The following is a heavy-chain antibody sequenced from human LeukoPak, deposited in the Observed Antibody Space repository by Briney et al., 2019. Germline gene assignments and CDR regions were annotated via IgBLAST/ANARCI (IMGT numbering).Heavy chain of an antibody. V-gene: IGHV3-30*02. J-gene: IGHJ4*02. CDR3: AKDVLDSSSSDFDY. CDR1: GFTFSSYG. Sequence: GGSLRLSCAASGFTFSSYGMHWVRQAPGKGLEWVAFIRYDGSNKYYADSVKGRFTISRDNSKNTLYLQMNSLRAEDTAVYYCAKDVLDSSSSDFDYWGQGTLVTVSS. D-gene: IGHD6-6*01. CDR2: IRYDGSNK.